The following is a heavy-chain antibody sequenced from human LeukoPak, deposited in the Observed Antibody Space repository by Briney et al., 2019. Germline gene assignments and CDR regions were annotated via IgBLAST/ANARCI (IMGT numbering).Heavy chain of an antibody. Sequence: GGSLRLSCAASGFTFSSYGMSWVRQAPGKGLEWVSVISGSGSGTYYADSVKGRFTISRDNSENTVYLQLNSLRAEDTAVYHCAKLGGSSCYSHGDYWGQGILVTVSS. J-gene: IGHJ4*02. CDR1: GFTFSSYG. V-gene: IGHV3-23*01. D-gene: IGHD2-15*01. CDR3: AKLGGSSCYSHGDY. CDR2: ISGSGSGT.